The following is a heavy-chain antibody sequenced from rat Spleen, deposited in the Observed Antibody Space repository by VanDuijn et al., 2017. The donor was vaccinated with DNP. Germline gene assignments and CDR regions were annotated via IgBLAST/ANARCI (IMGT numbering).Heavy chain of an antibody. CDR3: TREDIGTTRFDY. CDR2: ISSGGST. J-gene: IGHJ2*01. D-gene: IGHD1-5*01. V-gene: IGHV2S12*01. CDR1: GFSLTSYG. Sequence: QVQLKESGPGLVQPSQTLSLTCTVSGFSLTSYGVSWVRQPPGKGLEWIAAISSGGSTYYNSALKSRLSISRDTSKSQVFLKMNSLQTEDTAIYFCTREDIGTTRFDYWGQGVMVTVSS.